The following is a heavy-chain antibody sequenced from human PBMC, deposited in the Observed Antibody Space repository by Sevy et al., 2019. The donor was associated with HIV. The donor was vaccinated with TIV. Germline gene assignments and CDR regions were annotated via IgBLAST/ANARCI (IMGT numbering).Heavy chain of an antibody. D-gene: IGHD6-19*01. CDR3: ARGRIAVAVL. V-gene: IGHV3-48*01. CDR2: ISSSSSTI. J-gene: IGHJ4*02. Sequence: GSLRLSCAASGFTFSSYSMNWVRQAPGKGQEWVSYISSSSSTIYYADPVKGRFTISRDNAKNSLYLQMNSLGAEDTAVYYCARGRIAVAVLWGQGTLVTVSS. CDR1: GFTFSSYS.